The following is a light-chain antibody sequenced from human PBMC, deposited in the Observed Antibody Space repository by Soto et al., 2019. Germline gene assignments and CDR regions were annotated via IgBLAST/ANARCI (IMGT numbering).Light chain of an antibody. CDR3: QQYNNWTWT. CDR2: GAS. J-gene: IGKJ1*01. V-gene: IGKV3-15*01. Sequence: EIVMTQSPATLSVSPGERATLSCRASQGIKDYLAWFQQKPGQAPRLLIYGASTRATGIPARFSGTGSGTDFTLTISRLQSEDFAVYYCQQYNNWTWTFGQGTKVDIK. CDR1: QGIKDY.